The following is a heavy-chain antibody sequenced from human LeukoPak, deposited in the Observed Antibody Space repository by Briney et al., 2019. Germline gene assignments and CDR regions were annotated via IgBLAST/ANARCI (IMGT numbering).Heavy chain of an antibody. J-gene: IGHJ4*02. CDR2: IHYSGST. D-gene: IGHD3-22*01. Sequence: PSETLSLTCTVSGGSISSYYWSWIRQPPGKGLEWIGCIHYSGSTNYNPSLKSRVTISVDTSKNQFSLKLSSATAADTAVYYCARVRDRSSYFYDLDYWGQGTLVTVSS. CDR1: GGSISSYY. CDR3: ARVRDRSSYFYDLDY. V-gene: IGHV4-59*01.